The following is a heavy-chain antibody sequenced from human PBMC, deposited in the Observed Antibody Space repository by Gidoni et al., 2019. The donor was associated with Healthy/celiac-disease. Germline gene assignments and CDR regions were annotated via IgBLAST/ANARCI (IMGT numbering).Heavy chain of an antibody. J-gene: IGHJ6*02. CDR1: GGSISSYY. V-gene: IGHV4-59*01. Sequence: QVQLQESGPGLVKPSETLSLTCTVSGGSISSYYWSWIRQPPGKGLEWIGYIYYSGSTNYNPSLKSRVTISVDTSKNQFSLKLSSVTAADTAVYYCASTIYYDFWSGYLGGMDVWGQGTTVTVSS. CDR2: IYYSGST. D-gene: IGHD3-3*01. CDR3: ASTIYYDFWSGYLGGMDV.